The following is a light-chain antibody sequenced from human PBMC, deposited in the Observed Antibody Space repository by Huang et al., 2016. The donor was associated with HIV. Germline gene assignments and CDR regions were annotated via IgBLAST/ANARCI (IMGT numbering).Light chain of an antibody. CDR2: GAS. V-gene: IGKV3-20*01. CDR3: QQYGSSPQT. CDR1: QSISSGY. J-gene: IGKJ1*01. Sequence: DIVLTQSPGTLSLSPGQRATLSCRASQSISSGYLAWYQQRPAQAPRLLIYGASTRATGSPDRFSGSGSGTDFTLTITRLEPEDFAVYYCQQYGSSPQTFGQGTKVEIK.